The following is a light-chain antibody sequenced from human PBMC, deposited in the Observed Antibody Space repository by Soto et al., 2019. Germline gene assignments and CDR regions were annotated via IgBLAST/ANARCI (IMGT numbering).Light chain of an antibody. CDR3: QQSNTSPWT. CDR2: DAS. Sequence: DIQMTQSPATLSASVGDRVTITCRASQSISSWLAWYQQKPGKVPKLLIDDASSLESGVPSRFSGSGSGTEFTLTSSSLQPDDFATYYYQQSNTSPWTFGQGTKVEI. V-gene: IGKV1-5*01. CDR1: QSISSW. J-gene: IGKJ1*01.